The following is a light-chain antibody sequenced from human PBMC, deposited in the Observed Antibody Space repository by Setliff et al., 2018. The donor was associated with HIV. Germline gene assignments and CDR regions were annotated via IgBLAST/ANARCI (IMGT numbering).Light chain of an antibody. J-gene: IGLJ1*01. CDR1: SSDIGAYNY. CDR3: SSYVNINTLV. CDR2: DVR. Sequence: QSALTQPASVSGSPGQSITISCTGTSSDIGAYNYVSWYQQHPGKAPKVMIYDVRKRPSGVSNRFSGSKSCNTASLTISGLQAEDEAAYYCSSYVNINTLVFGTGTKVTVL. V-gene: IGLV2-14*03.